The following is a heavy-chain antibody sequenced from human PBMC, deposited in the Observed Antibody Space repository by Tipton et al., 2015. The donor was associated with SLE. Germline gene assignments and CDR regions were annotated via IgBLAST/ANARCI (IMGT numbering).Heavy chain of an antibody. CDR1: GGSITTTPYY. V-gene: IGHV4-39*01. J-gene: IGHJ4*02. D-gene: IGHD3-10*01. Sequence: TLSLTCIVSGGSITTTPYYWGWIRQSPEKGLEWIGSTHYGGTTYYNPSLESRVTMSMDTSKNEFSLNLRSVTATDTAVYYCARLSPLWFGEYTEYWGQGTLVTVTS. CDR2: THYGGTT. CDR3: ARLSPLWFGEYTEY.